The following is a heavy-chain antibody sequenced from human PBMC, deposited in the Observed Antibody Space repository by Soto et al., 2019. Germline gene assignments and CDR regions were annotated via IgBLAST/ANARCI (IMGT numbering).Heavy chain of an antibody. D-gene: IGHD2-15*01. CDR2: INHGGSP. J-gene: IGHJ4*02. V-gene: IGHV4-34*01. CDR1: GGSFSGYY. Sequence: QVQLQQWGAGLLKPSETLSLTCVVYGGSFSGYYWSWIRQPPGKGLEWIGEINHGGSPNYNPSLKRRVTISVDTPQNQFSLKLSSVTAADTAVYYCALPRRWHAFDYWGQGTLVTVSS. CDR3: ALPRRWHAFDY.